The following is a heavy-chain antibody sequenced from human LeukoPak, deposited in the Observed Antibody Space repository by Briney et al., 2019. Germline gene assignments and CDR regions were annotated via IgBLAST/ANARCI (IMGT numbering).Heavy chain of an antibody. V-gene: IGHV4-31*03. Sequence: SETLSLTCTVSGDSGSTSGYRGWIRQRPGKGLEWIGYIHKTGSTYYNLSLKSRVTISIDTSQSHFSLKLSSVTAADTAVYFCAGIVLMEAAQFDSWGQGTLVTVSS. CDR2: IHKTGST. J-gene: IGHJ4*02. CDR3: AGIVLMEAAQFDS. D-gene: IGHD2-15*01. CDR1: GDSGSTSGY.